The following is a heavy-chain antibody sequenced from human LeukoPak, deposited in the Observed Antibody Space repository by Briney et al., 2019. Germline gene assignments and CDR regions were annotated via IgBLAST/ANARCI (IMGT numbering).Heavy chain of an antibody. J-gene: IGHJ4*02. Sequence: GSLRLFCSVSGFPLNTYWMNWVRQASGKGLGWVANINQDGSDTYSVDSVRGRFTISRDNAKSSLSLEMNSLRVEDTAVYYCATSGYSGYGIDYWGQGTLVAVSS. CDR3: ATSGYSGYGIDY. CDR1: GFPLNTYW. V-gene: IGHV3-7*03. D-gene: IGHD5-12*01. CDR2: INQDGSDT.